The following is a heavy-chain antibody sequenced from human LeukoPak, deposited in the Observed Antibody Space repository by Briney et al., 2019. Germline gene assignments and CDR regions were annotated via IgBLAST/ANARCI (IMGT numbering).Heavy chain of an antibody. J-gene: IGHJ4*02. V-gene: IGHV4-61*01. CDR1: GGSVSSGSYY. CDR2: IHYSGST. CDR3: AREGGPYRPLDY. Sequence: PSETLSLTCTVSGGSVSSGSYYWSWIRQPPGKGLESIGYIHYSGSTNYNPSLESRVSILVDTSKNQFSLKLSSVTAADTAVYYCAREGGPYRPLDYSGQGTLVTVAS.